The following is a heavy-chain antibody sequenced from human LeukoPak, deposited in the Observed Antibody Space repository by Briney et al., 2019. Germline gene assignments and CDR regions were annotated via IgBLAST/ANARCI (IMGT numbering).Heavy chain of an antibody. J-gene: IGHJ4*02. Sequence: PSETLSLTCTVSGYSISSGYYWGWIRQPPGKGLEWIGSIYHSGSTYYNPSLKSRVTISVDTSKNQFSLKLSSVTAADTAVYYCASQTPRWLPTRWGQGTLVTVSS. CDR2: IYHSGST. CDR3: ASQTPRWLPTR. D-gene: IGHD5-24*01. V-gene: IGHV4-38-2*02. CDR1: GYSISSGYY.